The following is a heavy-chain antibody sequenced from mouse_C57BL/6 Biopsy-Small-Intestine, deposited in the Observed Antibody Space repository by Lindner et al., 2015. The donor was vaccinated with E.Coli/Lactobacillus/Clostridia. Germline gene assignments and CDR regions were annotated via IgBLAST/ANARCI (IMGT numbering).Heavy chain of an antibody. CDR3: ARSRLRLWFAY. D-gene: IGHD2-4*01. J-gene: IGHJ3*01. CDR2: IDPANGNT. V-gene: IGHV14-3*01. Sequence: VQLQESGAELVRPGASVKLSCTASGFNIKDGYIHWVKQRPEQGLEWIGRIDPANGNTKYAPKFQDKATVTADTSSNTAYLQLSSLTSEDTAVYYCARSRLRLWFAYWGQGTLVTVSA. CDR1: GFNIKDGY.